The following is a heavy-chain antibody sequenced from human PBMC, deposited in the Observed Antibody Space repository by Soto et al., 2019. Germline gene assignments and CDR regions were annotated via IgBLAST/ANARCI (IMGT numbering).Heavy chain of an antibody. Sequence: VQVVESGGGLVKPGGSLRLSCVFSRFTFSTYTMNWVRQAPGKGLEWVSSINGRSNYVYYADSVKGRFTISRDNAKNSLYLQMNRLRAEDTAIYYCAREDGVVGSSSAFDHWGLGTLVTVSS. J-gene: IGHJ4*02. CDR1: RFTFSTYT. CDR2: INGRSNYV. D-gene: IGHD1-26*01. V-gene: IGHV3-21*01. CDR3: AREDGVVGSSSAFDH.